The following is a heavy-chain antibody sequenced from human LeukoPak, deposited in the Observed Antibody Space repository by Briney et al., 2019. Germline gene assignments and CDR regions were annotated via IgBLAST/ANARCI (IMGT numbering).Heavy chain of an antibody. CDR3: ARDSLGDGDHPWYYYYYYMDV. V-gene: IGHV3-7*01. CDR1: GFTFSSYW. Sequence: PGGSLRLSCAASGFTFSSYWMSWVRQAPGKGLEWVANIKQDGSEKYYVDSVKGRFTISRDNAKNSLYLQMNSLRAEDTAVYYCARDSLGDGDHPWYYYYYYMDVWGKGTTVTISS. D-gene: IGHD4-17*01. CDR2: IKQDGSEK. J-gene: IGHJ6*03.